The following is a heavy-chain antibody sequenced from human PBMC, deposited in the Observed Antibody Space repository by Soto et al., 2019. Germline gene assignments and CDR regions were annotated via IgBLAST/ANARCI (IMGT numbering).Heavy chain of an antibody. D-gene: IGHD6-19*01. CDR3: ARVRDSGWSQVLGF. J-gene: IGHJ4*02. CDR1: GYTFTNYY. V-gene: IGHV1-46*01. CDR2: INPSGRST. Sequence: QVQLVQSGAEVKQPGASVLFSCKASGYTFTNYYIHWVRQAPGQRLEWMGIINPSGRSTINAQNFQGRITWTRDTSTTTVYMELRSLRSEDTAVYYCARVRDSGWSQVLGFWGQGTLVTVSS.